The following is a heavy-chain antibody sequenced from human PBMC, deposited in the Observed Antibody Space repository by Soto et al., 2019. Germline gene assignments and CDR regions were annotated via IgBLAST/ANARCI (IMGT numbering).Heavy chain of an antibody. CDR2: INSDGSTI. V-gene: IGHV3-48*03. CDR1: GFTFSNYE. CDR3: ARYQRSERALPFFDY. J-gene: IGHJ4*02. D-gene: IGHD1-26*01. Sequence: PGGSLRLSCAASGFTFSNYEMNWVRQAPGEGLEWVSYINSDGSTIHYADSVKGRFTVSRDNAKNSLYLQMNSLRAEDTAVYYCARYQRSERALPFFDYWGQGTLVTVSS.